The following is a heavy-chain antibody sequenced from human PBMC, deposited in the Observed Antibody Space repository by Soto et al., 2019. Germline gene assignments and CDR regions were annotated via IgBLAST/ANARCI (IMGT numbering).Heavy chain of an antibody. CDR1: GFTFSSYS. CDR3: AREWFGELTAVTYYYGMDV. Sequence: EVQLVESGGGLVQPGGSLRLSCAASGFTFSSYSMNWVRQAPGKGLEWVSYISSSSSTIYYADSVKGRFTISRDNAKNSLYLQMNSLRAEDTAVYYCAREWFGELTAVTYYYGMDVWGQGTTVTVSS. J-gene: IGHJ6*02. V-gene: IGHV3-48*01. CDR2: ISSSSSTI. D-gene: IGHD3-10*01.